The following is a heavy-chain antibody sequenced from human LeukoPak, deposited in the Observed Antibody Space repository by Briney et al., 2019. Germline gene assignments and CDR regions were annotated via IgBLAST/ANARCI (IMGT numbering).Heavy chain of an antibody. D-gene: IGHD3-10*01. Sequence: GASVRVSCKTSGGTFNSYGISWVRQAPGQGLEWMGWISAYNGNTNYAQKLQGRVTMTTDTSTSTAYMELRSLRSDDTAVYYCARGGLWFQDPRGRNWFDPWGQGTLVTVSS. J-gene: IGHJ5*02. CDR3: ARGGLWFQDPRGRNWFDP. CDR2: ISAYNGNT. V-gene: IGHV1-18*01. CDR1: GGTFNSYG.